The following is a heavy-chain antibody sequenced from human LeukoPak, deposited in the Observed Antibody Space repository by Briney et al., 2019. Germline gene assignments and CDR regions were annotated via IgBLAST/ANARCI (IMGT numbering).Heavy chain of an antibody. J-gene: IGHJ4*02. Sequence: PGGSLRLSCAASGFTFNGYAMSWVRQSPGKGLEWVSVISGSGGSTYYADSVKGRFTISRDNSKNTLYLQMNSLRAEDTAVYYCAKTASSSWYSLGYFDYWGQGTLVTVSS. CDR3: AKTASSSWYSLGYFDY. V-gene: IGHV3-23*01. CDR2: ISGSGGST. CDR1: GFTFNGYA. D-gene: IGHD6-13*01.